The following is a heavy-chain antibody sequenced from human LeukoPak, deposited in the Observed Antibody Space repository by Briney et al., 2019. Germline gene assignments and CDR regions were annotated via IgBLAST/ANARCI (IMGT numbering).Heavy chain of an antibody. Sequence: GGSLTLSCAASGFTFSSYSMNWVRQAPGKGLEWVSYISSSSSYIYYAASVKGRFTISRDNAKNTLYLQMNSLRAEDTAVYYCASLVEMATIPLDDWGQGTLVTVSS. J-gene: IGHJ4*02. CDR1: GFTFSSYS. CDR2: ISSSSSYI. CDR3: ASLVEMATIPLDD. V-gene: IGHV3-21*01. D-gene: IGHD5-24*01.